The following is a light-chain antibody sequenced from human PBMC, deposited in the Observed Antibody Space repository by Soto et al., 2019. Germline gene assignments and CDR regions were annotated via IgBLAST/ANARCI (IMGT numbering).Light chain of an antibody. CDR2: AAS. J-gene: IGKJ5*01. CDR1: QSISSY. Sequence: DIQLTQSPSSLSTSVGDRVTIPCRASQSISSYLNWYQQKPGEAPKLLIYAASSLQSGVPSRFSGSGSGTDFTLTISSLQPEDFATYYCQQSYSTPRAFGQGTRLEIK. CDR3: QQSYSTPRA. V-gene: IGKV1-39*01.